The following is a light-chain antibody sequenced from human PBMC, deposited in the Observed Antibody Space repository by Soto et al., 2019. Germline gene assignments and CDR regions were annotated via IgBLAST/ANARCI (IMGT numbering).Light chain of an antibody. CDR3: FSFTTDWTHV. Sequence: QSVLTQPASVSGSPGQSITISCTGTSRDVGAYNYVSWFQQHPRKAPTLIISEVSNRPSGVSNRFSGSKSGNAASLTISGLQAEDEADYFCFSFTTDWTHVFGTGTKGTVL. J-gene: IGLJ1*01. CDR1: SRDVGAYNY. CDR2: EVS. V-gene: IGLV2-14*01.